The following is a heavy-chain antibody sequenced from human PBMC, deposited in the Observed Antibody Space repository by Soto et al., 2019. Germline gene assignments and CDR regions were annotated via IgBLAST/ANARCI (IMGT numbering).Heavy chain of an antibody. D-gene: IGHD3-22*01. V-gene: IGHV4-38-2*02. J-gene: IGHJ4*01. Sequence: SETLSLTCAVSCYSISSDYSWGWIRQPPGKGLEWLGSIFHSGSTYYNPSLKSRVTISLDTSQNHFSLKLSSVTAADTAVYYCARENYYDGNGYYYYFDYWGHGTLVTVSS. CDR1: CYSISSDYS. CDR3: ARENYYDGNGYYYYFDY. CDR2: IFHSGST.